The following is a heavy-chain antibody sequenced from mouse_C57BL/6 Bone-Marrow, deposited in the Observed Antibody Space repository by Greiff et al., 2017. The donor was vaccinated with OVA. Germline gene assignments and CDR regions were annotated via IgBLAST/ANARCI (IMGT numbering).Heavy chain of an antibody. CDR1: GYTFTDYY. D-gene: IGHD2-3*01. CDR3: ARPDGYSAWFAY. Sequence: QVQLQQSGAELVRPGASVKLSCKASGYTFTDYYINWVKQRPGQGLEWIARIYPGSGNTYYNEKFKGKATLTAEKSSSTAYMQLSSLTSEDSAVYFCARPDGYSAWFAYWGQGTLVTVSA. CDR2: IYPGSGNT. V-gene: IGHV1-76*01. J-gene: IGHJ3*01.